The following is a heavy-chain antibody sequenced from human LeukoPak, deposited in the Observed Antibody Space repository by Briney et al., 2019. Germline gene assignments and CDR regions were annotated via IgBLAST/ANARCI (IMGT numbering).Heavy chain of an antibody. V-gene: IGHV5-51*04. CDR3: ARMPVVPAAVNWFDP. D-gene: IGHD2-2*01. Sequence: GESLKISCKGSGYSFTSYWIGWVRQMPGKGLEWMGIIYPGDSDTRYSPSFQGQVTISADKPISTAYLQWSSLKASDTAMYYCARMPVVPAAVNWFDPWGQGTLVTVSS. CDR2: IYPGDSDT. CDR1: GYSFTSYW. J-gene: IGHJ5*02.